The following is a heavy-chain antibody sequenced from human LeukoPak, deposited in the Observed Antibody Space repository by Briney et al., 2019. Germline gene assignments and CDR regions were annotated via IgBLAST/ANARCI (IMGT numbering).Heavy chain of an antibody. CDR1: GGSISSGGYY. J-gene: IGHJ4*02. Sequence: SQTLSLTCTVSGGSISSGGYYWSWIRQPPGKGLEWNGYIYHSGSTYYNPSLKSRVTISVDRSKNQFSLKLSSVTAADTAVYYCARDQGGSLDYWGQGTLVTVSS. D-gene: IGHD5-12*01. V-gene: IGHV4-30-2*01. CDR2: IYHSGST. CDR3: ARDQGGSLDY.